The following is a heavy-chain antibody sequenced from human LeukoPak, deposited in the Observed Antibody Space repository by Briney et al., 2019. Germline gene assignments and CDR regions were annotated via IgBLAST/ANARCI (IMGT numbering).Heavy chain of an antibody. CDR3: ARERGEEYSSGWYKRNFFDN. CDR1: GDSFSSVKDY. Sequence: SSETLSLTCTVSGDSFSSVKDYWAWIRQPPGKGLGWIASGDYSGGTYYNPSLESRVTISADMSKNQFSLKLSSVTAADTAIYYCARERGEEYSSGWYKRNFFDNWGQGTRVTVSS. J-gene: IGHJ4*02. CDR2: GDYSGGT. D-gene: IGHD6-19*01. V-gene: IGHV4-39*07.